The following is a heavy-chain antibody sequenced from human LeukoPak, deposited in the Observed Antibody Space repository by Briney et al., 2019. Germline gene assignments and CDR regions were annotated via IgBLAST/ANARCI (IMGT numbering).Heavy chain of an antibody. CDR3: ARDRTYCSTTSCPRLGMDV. CDR2: ISWNGDNT. J-gene: IGHJ6*02. V-gene: IGHV3-9*01. CDR1: GFTFDDYA. Sequence: GGSLRLSCVVSGFTFDDYAMHWVRQIPGKGLDWISGISWNGDNTVYADSVKGRFTISRDDPKNMVYLQMNSLRAEDTAFYFCARDRTYCSTTSCPRLGMDVWGQGTTVTVSS. D-gene: IGHD2-2*01.